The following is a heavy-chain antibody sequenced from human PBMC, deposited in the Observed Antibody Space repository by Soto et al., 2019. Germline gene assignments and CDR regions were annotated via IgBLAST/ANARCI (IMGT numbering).Heavy chain of an antibody. CDR2: IYYSGST. Sequence: PSETLSLTCTVSGGSISSYYWIWIRQPPGKGLEWIGYIYYSGSTNYNPSLKSRVTISVDTSKNQFSLKLSSVTAADTAVYYCARRYGVYFDYWGQGTLVTVSS. V-gene: IGHV4-59*08. CDR3: ARRYGVYFDY. D-gene: IGHD4-17*01. J-gene: IGHJ4*02. CDR1: GGSISSYY.